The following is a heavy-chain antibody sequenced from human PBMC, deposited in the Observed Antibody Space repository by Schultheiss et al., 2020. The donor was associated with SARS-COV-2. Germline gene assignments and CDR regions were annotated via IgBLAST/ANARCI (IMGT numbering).Heavy chain of an antibody. Sequence: GGSLRLSCAASGFTFSNAWMSWVRQAPGKGLEWVGRIKSKTDGGTTDYAAPVKGRFTISRDDSKNTLYLQMNSLKTEDTAVYYCTTDELVLRYFDNWGQGTLVTVSS. D-gene: IGHD3-9*01. CDR3: TTDELVLRYFDN. J-gene: IGHJ4*02. CDR2: IKSKTDGGTT. V-gene: IGHV3-15*01. CDR1: GFTFSNAW.